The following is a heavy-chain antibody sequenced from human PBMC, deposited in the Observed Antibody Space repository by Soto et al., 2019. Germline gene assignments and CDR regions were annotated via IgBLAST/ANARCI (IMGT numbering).Heavy chain of an antibody. V-gene: IGHV1-46*01. CDR2: INPSGGST. CDR1: GYTFTSYY. CDR3: AREGGFGESRYYYYGMDV. Sequence: QVQLVQSGAEVKKPGASVKVSCKASGYTFTSYYMHWVRQAPGQGLEWMGIINPSGGSTSYAQKFRGGVTMTRDTSTSPVYRELSSLRSEDTAVYYCAREGGFGESRYYYYGMDVWGQGTTVTVSS. J-gene: IGHJ6*02. D-gene: IGHD3-10*01.